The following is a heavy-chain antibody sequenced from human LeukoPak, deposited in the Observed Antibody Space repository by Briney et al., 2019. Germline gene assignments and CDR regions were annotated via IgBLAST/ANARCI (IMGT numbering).Heavy chain of an antibody. V-gene: IGHV1-3*01. CDR2: INAGNGNT. Sequence: ASVTVSCKASGYTFTSYAMHWVRQAPGQRLEWMGWINAGNGNTKYSQKFQGRVTITRDTSASTAYMELSSLRSEDTAVYYCAIGIAAAGTLFDYYYGMDVWGQGTTVTVSS. D-gene: IGHD6-13*01. CDR3: AIGIAAAGTLFDYYYGMDV. CDR1: GYTFTSYA. J-gene: IGHJ6*02.